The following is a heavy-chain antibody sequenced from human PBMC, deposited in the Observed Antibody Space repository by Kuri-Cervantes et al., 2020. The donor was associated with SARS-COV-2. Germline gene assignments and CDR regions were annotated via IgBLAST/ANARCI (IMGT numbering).Heavy chain of an antibody. Sequence: SVKVSCKASGYTFSSYTISWVRQAPGQGLEWMGGINPVFGIANYAQKFQGRVTITADKSTSTAYMELSSLRSEDTAVYYCAREAGGYHGYYYGMDVWGQGTTVTVSS. CDR2: INPVFGIA. J-gene: IGHJ6*02. V-gene: IGHV1-69*10. CDR1: GYTFSSYT. D-gene: IGHD5-18*01. CDR3: AREAGGYHGYYYGMDV.